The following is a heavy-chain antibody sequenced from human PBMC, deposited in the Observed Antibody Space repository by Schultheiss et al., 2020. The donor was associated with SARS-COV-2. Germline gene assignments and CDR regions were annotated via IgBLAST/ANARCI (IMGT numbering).Heavy chain of an antibody. CDR1: GGSISSYY. D-gene: IGHD4-17*01. J-gene: IGHJ4*02. CDR3: ARTADYGDYLDY. CDR2: IYTSGST. Sequence: SETLSLTCTVSGGSISSYYWSWIRQPPGKGLEWIGRIYTSGSTNYNPSLKSRVTISVDTSKNQFSLKLSSVTAADTAVYYCARTADYGDYLDYWGQGTLVTVSS. V-gene: IGHV4-4*07.